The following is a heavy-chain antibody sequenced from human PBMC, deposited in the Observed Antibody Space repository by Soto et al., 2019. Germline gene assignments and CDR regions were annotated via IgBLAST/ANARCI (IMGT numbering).Heavy chain of an antibody. V-gene: IGHV3-7*01. CDR2: IKQDESEK. Sequence: GGSLRLSCVTYGLTFTDYWMSWVRQAPGKGLEWVANIKQDESEKNYLDSVRGRFTISRDNAKNSLYLQMNGLRAEDTAVYYCARATGYYHTSGSDSWGQGTTVTVSS. CDR1: GLTFTDYW. J-gene: IGHJ6*02. CDR3: ARATGYYHTSGSDS. D-gene: IGHD3-22*01.